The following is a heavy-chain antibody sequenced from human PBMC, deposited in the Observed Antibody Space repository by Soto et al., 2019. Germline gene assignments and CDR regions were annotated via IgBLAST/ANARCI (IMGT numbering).Heavy chain of an antibody. V-gene: IGHV3-11*01. CDR2: ISSSGSTL. CDR3: ASGDFYDYIWGGRGYYFDY. J-gene: IGHJ4*02. CDR1: GFTFSDHF. D-gene: IGHD3-16*01. Sequence: GGSLRLSCAASGFTFSDHFVSWIRQAPGKGLEWVSYISSSGSTLSYADSVKGRFTISRDNTKNSLYLQMNSLRAEETAVYYCASGDFYDYIWGGRGYYFDYWGQGTLVTVSS.